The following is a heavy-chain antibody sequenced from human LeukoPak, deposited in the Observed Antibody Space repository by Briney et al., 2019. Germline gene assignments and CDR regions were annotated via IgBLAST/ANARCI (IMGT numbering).Heavy chain of an antibody. J-gene: IGHJ5*02. D-gene: IGHD6-6*01. Sequence: PSETLSLTCTVSGGSISSGNYYWCWIRQPPGTGLEWIGYIFYLGNTYYTPSHKSRVTISVDTSKNQFSPKLSSVTAADTAVYYCARKYPDHWFDPWGQGTLVTVSS. CDR1: GGSISSGNYY. CDR3: ARKYPDHWFDP. V-gene: IGHV4-30-4*01. CDR2: IFYLGNT.